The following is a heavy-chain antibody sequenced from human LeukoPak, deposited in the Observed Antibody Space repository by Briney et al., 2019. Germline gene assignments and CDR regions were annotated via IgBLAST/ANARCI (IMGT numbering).Heavy chain of an antibody. Sequence: GGSLRLSCAASGFTFSSYAMSWVRQAPGKGLEWVSAISGSGGSTYYADSVKGRFTISRDNSKNTLYLQMNSLRAEDTAVYYCAKSNTVILVVYYFDYWGQGTLVTVSS. D-gene: IGHD2-15*01. CDR3: AKSNTVILVVYYFDY. V-gene: IGHV3-23*01. CDR1: GFTFSSYA. J-gene: IGHJ4*02. CDR2: ISGSGGST.